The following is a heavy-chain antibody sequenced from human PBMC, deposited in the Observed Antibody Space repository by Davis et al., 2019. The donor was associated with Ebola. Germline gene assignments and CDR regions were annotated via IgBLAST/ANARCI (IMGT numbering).Heavy chain of an antibody. D-gene: IGHD1-1*01. CDR1: GGSIISGGYY. V-gene: IGHV4-31*03. Sequence: MPSETLSLTCTVSGGSIISGGYYWNWIRQHPGKGLEWIGYIYYSGNTYYNPFLKSRVTISVDTSKNQFSLKLSSVTAADTAVYYCAREQNWIDLGSHYDYYMDVWGKGTTVTVSS. CDR3: AREQNWIDLGSHYDYYMDV. J-gene: IGHJ6*03. CDR2: IYYSGNT.